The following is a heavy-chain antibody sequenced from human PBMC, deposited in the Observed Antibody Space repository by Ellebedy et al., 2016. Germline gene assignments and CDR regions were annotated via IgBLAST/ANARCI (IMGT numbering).Heavy chain of an antibody. D-gene: IGHD3-16*01. V-gene: IGHV3-11*01. CDR2: ISSSGHTK. CDR1: GFTISDYY. CDR3: ARQDVPPDRFYYYYMDV. J-gene: IGHJ6*03. Sequence: GESLKISXAASGFTISDYYMSWIRQAPGKGLEWISYISSSGHTKLYADSVRGRITISRDNAKNSLFLQLNSLRAEDTAVYYCARQDVPPDRFYYYYMDVWGKGTTVTVSS.